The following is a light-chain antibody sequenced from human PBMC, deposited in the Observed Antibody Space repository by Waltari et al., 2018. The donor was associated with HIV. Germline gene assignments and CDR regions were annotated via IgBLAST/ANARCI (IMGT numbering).Light chain of an antibody. J-gene: IGLJ2*01. Sequence: SYVLTQPPSLAVTPGQTATISCGGENLGRKSVHLDRQETGRGPILVVYADSERRSGIPERISGVKCGNTAALSISRVDGGDEADYFCQVWDSDTDGVIFGGGTKLTVL. V-gene: IGLV3-21*02. CDR2: ADS. CDR3: QVWDSDTDGVI. CDR1: NLGRKS.